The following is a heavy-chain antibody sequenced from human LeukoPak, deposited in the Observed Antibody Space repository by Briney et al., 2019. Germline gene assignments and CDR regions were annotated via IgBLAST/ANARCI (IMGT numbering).Heavy chain of an antibody. D-gene: IGHD3-10*01. CDR1: GGTFSSYA. J-gene: IGHJ4*02. Sequence: GASVKVSCKASGGTFSSYAISWVRQAPGQGLEWMGGIIPIFGTANYAQKFQGRVTITADESTSTAYMELSSLRSEDTAVYYCAREQDISSAVDYWGQGTLVTVSS. CDR3: AREQDISSAVDY. V-gene: IGHV1-69*13. CDR2: IIPIFGTA.